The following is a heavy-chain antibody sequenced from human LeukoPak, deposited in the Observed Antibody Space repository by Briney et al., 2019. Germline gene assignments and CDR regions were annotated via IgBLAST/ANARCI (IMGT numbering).Heavy chain of an antibody. V-gene: IGHV1-8*03. D-gene: IGHD6-19*01. CDR2: MNPNSGNT. CDR1: GYTFTSYD. CDR3: ARGGDSSGWYPYYYYYYMGV. Sequence: ASVKVSCKASGYTFTSYDINWVRQATGQGLEWMGWMNPNSGNTGYAQKFQGRVTITRNTSISTAYMELSSLRSEDTAVYYCARGGDSSGWYPYYYYYYMGVWGKGTTVTVSS. J-gene: IGHJ6*03.